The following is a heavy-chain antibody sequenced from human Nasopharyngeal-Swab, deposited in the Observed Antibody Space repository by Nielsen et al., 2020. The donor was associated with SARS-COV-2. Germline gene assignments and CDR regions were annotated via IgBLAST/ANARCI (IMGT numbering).Heavy chain of an antibody. V-gene: IGHV3-43*01. CDR2: ISWDGVNT. J-gene: IGHJ4*02. D-gene: IGHD3-10*01. Sequence: GGSLRLSCVASGFTFDDYGLHWVRQVPGKGLEWVSIISWDGVNTYYADSVKGRFTISRDNSRNSLFLRMNSLKTEDTALYYCAKGVHYMSYFHTPPSDHWGQGTPVTVSS. CDR1: GFTFDDYG. CDR3: AKGVHYMSYFHTPPSDH.